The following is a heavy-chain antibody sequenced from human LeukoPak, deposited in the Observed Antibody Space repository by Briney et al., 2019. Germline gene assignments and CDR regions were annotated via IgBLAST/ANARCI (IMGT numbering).Heavy chain of an antibody. D-gene: IGHD5-12*01. J-gene: IGHJ6*03. V-gene: IGHV3-23*01. CDR1: GFTFSSYS. CDR3: AKATHVDIVAPYYHCYTDV. Sequence: GGSLRLSCAASGFTFSSYSMNWVRQAPGKGLEWVSAISGSGGSTYYADSVKGRFTISRDNSKNTLYLQMDSLRAENTAVYYCAKATHVDIVAPYYHCYTDVWSKGTTVTVSS. CDR2: ISGSGGST.